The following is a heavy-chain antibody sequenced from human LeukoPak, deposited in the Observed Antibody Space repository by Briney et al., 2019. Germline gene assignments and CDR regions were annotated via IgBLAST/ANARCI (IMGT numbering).Heavy chain of an antibody. Sequence: ASVTVSCKASGYTFTGYYMHWVRQAPGQGLEWMGWINPNSGGTNYAQKFQGRVTMTRDTSISTAYMELSRLRSDDTAVYYCARGYWPAANRFWFDPWGQGTLVTVSS. CDR2: INPNSGGT. J-gene: IGHJ5*02. V-gene: IGHV1-2*02. CDR3: ARGYWPAANRFWFDP. CDR1: GYTFTGYY. D-gene: IGHD2-2*01.